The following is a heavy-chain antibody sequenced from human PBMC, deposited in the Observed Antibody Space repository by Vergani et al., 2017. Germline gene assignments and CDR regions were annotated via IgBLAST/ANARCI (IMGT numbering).Heavy chain of an antibody. CDR2: IYYSGST. V-gene: IGHV4-39*02. Sequence: QLQLQESGPGLVKPSETLSLTCTVSGGSISSSSYYWGWIRQPPGKGLEWIGSIYYSGSTYYNPSLKSRVTISVDTSKNQFSLKLSSVTAADTAVYYCARDFPTGSGYYPEYFQHWGQGTLVTVSS. J-gene: IGHJ1*01. CDR3: ARDFPTGSGYYPEYFQH. CDR1: GGSISSSSYY. D-gene: IGHD3-22*01.